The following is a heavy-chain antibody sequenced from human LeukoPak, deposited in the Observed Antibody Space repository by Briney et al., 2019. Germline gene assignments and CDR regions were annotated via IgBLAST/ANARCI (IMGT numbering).Heavy chain of an antibody. V-gene: IGHV4-34*01. CDR1: GGSFSGYY. Sequence: SETLSLTCAVYGGSFSGYYWSWIRQPPGKGLEWIGEINHSGSTNYNPSLKRRVTISLDTSRNQFSLKLNSVTAADTAVYYCAKSNGYGLVDIWGQXTMVTVSS. CDR3: AKSNGYGLVDI. CDR2: INHSGST. J-gene: IGHJ3*02. D-gene: IGHD3-10*01.